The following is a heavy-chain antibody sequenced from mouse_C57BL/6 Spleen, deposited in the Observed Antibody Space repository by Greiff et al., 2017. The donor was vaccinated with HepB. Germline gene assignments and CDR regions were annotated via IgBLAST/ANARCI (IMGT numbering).Heavy chain of an antibody. Sequence: EVKLVESGGGLVKPGGSLKLSCAASGFTFSSYAMSWVRQTPEKRLEWVATISDGGSYTYYPVNVKGRFTISRDNAKNNLYLQMSHLKSEDTAMYYCATTGRGWFAYWGQGTLVTVSA. J-gene: IGHJ3*01. CDR1: GFTFSSYA. D-gene: IGHD4-1*01. V-gene: IGHV5-4*03. CDR3: ATTGRGWFAY. CDR2: ISDGGSYT.